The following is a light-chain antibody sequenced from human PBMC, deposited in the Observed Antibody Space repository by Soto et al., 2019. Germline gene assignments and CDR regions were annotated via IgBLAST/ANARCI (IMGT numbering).Light chain of an antibody. V-gene: IGKV3-15*01. CDR3: QQYNSYSGT. Sequence: DIVITQSPATLSVSPGERATLSCRASQSVSSNLAWSQQKPGQAPRLLIYGASTRATGIPARFSGSGSGTEFTLTISSLQPDDFATYYCQQYNSYSGTFGQGTKVDI. CDR2: GAS. J-gene: IGKJ1*01. CDR1: QSVSSN.